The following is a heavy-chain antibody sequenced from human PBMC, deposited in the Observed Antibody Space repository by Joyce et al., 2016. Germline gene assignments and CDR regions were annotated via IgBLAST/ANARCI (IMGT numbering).Heavy chain of an antibody. CDR2: IYWDDDK. CDR3: AHAPATDRYYGMDV. CDR1: GFSLSTSGVG. Sequence: QVTLKESGPTLVKPTQTLTLTCTFSGFSLSTSGVGVGWIRQPPGKALEWLALIYWDDDKRYSSSLKSRLTITKDTPKNQVVLTMTNMDPVDTATYYCAHAPATDRYYGMDVWGQGTTVTVSS. V-gene: IGHV2-5*02. J-gene: IGHJ6*02. D-gene: IGHD6-25*01.